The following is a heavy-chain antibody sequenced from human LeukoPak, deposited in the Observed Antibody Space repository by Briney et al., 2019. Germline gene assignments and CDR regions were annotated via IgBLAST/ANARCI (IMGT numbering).Heavy chain of an antibody. CDR2: ITGSGGST. D-gene: IGHD3-3*01. Sequence: GGSLRLSCAASGFTFSNYGMSWVRQAPGKGLEWVSAITGSGGSTYYADSVKGRFTISRDNSKNTLYLQMNSLRAEDTAFYYCAKAELGVDTFFDYWGQGTLVTVSS. V-gene: IGHV3-23*01. J-gene: IGHJ4*02. CDR1: GFTFSNYG. CDR3: AKAELGVDTFFDY.